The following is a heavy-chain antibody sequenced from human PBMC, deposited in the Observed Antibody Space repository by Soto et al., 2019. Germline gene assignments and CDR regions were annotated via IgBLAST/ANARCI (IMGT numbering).Heavy chain of an antibody. J-gene: IGHJ6*02. D-gene: IGHD3-3*01. Sequence: PAETLSLTCTVSGGSISSGDYYWSWIRQPPGKGLEWIGYIYYSGSTYYNPSLKSRVTISVDTSKNQFSLKLSSVTAADTAVYYCASSTYYDLWSGYTGMDVCGQGTTVTVYS. CDR3: ASSTYYDLWSGYTGMDV. CDR2: IYYSGST. V-gene: IGHV4-30-4*01. CDR1: GGSISSGDYY.